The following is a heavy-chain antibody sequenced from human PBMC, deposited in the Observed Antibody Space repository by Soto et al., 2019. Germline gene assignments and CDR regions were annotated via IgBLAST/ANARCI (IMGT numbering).Heavy chain of an antibody. CDR1: GGYISNYY. D-gene: IGHD5-18*01. CDR3: ARDHPHSYGVYYFDY. V-gene: IGHV4-59*01. CDR2: IYSSGST. Sequence: SQTLSLTCTVSGGYISNYYCNWILQYPGKGLEWIGYIYSSGSTHYNPSLQNRVTISIDTSKNQVSLKVNSVTAADTAVYYCARDHPHSYGVYYFDYWGQGTPVTVSS. J-gene: IGHJ4*02.